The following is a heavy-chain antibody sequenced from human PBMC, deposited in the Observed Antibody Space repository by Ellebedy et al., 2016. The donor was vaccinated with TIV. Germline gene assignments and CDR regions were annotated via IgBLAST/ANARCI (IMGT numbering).Heavy chain of an antibody. CDR2: IWYNGSKK. Sequence: GESLKISCAASGFTFSIYGMQWVRQTPGKGLEWIAVIWYNGSKKFYAESVKGRFTIARDNSKNPLYLQMNSLGVEETAVYHCARDPGIAEPGTVPPNIAFDLWGQGALVTVSS. J-gene: IGHJ4*02. D-gene: IGHD6-19*01. CDR1: GFTFSIYG. V-gene: IGHV3-33*01. CDR3: ARDPGIAEPGTVPPNIAFDL.